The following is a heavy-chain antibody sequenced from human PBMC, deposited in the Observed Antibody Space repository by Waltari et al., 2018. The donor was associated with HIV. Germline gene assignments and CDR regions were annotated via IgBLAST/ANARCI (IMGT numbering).Heavy chain of an antibody. J-gene: IGHJ3*02. CDR2: ISWNSGTI. V-gene: IGHV3-9*01. CDR3: AKVGMTAVTSYVIDI. CDR1: GFKFVDYA. D-gene: IGHD4-17*01. Sequence: EVQLVESGGGLVQPGGSLRLSCAASGFKFVDYAMHWVRQAPGKGLEWVSGISWNSGTIGYADSVKGRFTISRDNAKNSLSLQMNSLRAEDTALYYCAKVGMTAVTSYVIDIWGQGTMVTVSS.